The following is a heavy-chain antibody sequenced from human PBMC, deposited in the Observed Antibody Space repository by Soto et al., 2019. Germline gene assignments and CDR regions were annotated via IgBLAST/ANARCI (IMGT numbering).Heavy chain of an antibody. Sequence: PWWSLRLCCSASVFTFSNAWMSWFRQAPGKGLEWIGRIKSKSAGETTEYAAPAKGRFTISRDDSKNTLYLQMNSLKSEDTAVYYCATEAGVGGYWGQGTLVTVSS. CDR3: ATEAGVGGY. CDR1: VFTFSNAW. CDR2: IKSKSAGETT. V-gene: IGHV3-15*01. D-gene: IGHD3-3*01. J-gene: IGHJ4*02.